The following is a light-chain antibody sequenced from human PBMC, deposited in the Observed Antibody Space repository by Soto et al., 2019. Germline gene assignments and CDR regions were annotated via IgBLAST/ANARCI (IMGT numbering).Light chain of an antibody. CDR3: QQYYNLSPLT. Sequence: EIVMTQSPATLSVSPRERATLSCRASPSVSSNFAWYQQKPGQAPRLLIYGTSTRATGIPALFSGSGSGTEFPLTISSLQAEDFAVLYCQQYYNLSPLTFGGGTKVAIK. CDR2: GTS. J-gene: IGKJ4*01. V-gene: IGKV3-15*01. CDR1: PSVSSN.